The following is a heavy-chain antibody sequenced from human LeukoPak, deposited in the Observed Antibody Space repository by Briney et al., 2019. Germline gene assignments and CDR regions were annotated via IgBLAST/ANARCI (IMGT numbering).Heavy chain of an antibody. J-gene: IGHJ4*02. CDR1: GFTFSSAW. CDR2: ISASGGIT. V-gene: IGHV3-23*01. Sequence: PGGSLRLSCAASGFTFSSAWMTWVRQAPGKGLEWVSAISASGGITYYADSVKGRFTISRDNSKNTLYLQMNSLRAEETAVYYCARGRGFIYWGQGTLVTVSS. CDR3: ARGRGFIY.